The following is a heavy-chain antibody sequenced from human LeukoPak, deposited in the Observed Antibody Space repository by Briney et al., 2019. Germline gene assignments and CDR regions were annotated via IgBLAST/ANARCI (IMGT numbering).Heavy chain of an antibody. CDR1: GFTFSSYW. D-gene: IGHD5-18*01. Sequence: GGSLRLSCAASGFTFSSYWMSWVRQAPGKGLEWVAVISYDGSNKYYADSVKGRFTISRDNSKNTLYLQMNSLRAEDTAVYYCAREFYTGIQLWFYFDYWGQGTLVTVSS. CDR3: AREFYTGIQLWFYFDY. V-gene: IGHV3-30*03. CDR2: ISYDGSNK. J-gene: IGHJ4*02.